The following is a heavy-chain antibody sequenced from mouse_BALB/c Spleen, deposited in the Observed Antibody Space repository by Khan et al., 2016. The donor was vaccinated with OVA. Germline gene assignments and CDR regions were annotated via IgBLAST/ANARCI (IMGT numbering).Heavy chain of an antibody. V-gene: IGHV3-6*02. Sequence: EVQLQESGPGLVRPSQSLSLTCSVTGYSITSGYRWNWIRQFPGNKVEWMGSISYDGSTNYNPSLKNRISITRDTSKNQFFLKLNSVTTEDTSTYYCARGEAGGTSLYFDVWGAGTTVTVSS. CDR3: ARGEAGGTSLYFDV. J-gene: IGHJ1*01. D-gene: IGHD6-1*01. CDR2: ISYDGST. CDR1: GYSITSGYR.